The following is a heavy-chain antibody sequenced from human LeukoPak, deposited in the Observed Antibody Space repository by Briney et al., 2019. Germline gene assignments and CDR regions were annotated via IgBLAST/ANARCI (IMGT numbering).Heavy chain of an antibody. V-gene: IGHV3-72*01. Sequence: GGSLRLSCAASGFTLSDHYMDWVRQAPGKGLEWVARTRNKANGYTTEYAASVKGRFSISRDDSKNSLYLQMNSLKIEDTAVYYCARRSETYRTFDYWGQGTLVTVSS. D-gene: IGHD3-10*01. CDR2: TRNKANGYTT. CDR1: GFTLSDHY. J-gene: IGHJ4*02. CDR3: ARRSETYRTFDY.